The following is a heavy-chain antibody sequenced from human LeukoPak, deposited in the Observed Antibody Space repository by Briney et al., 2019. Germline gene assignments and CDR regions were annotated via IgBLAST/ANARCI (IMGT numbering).Heavy chain of an antibody. Sequence: GGSLRLSCAASGFTFSSYGMHWVRQAPGKGLEWVAVIWYDGSKKYYGDSVKGRFTISRDNSKNTLYLQMNSLRAEDTAVYYCARAIPGYDAFDIWGQGTMVTVSS. D-gene: IGHD1-1*01. CDR3: ARAIPGYDAFDI. J-gene: IGHJ3*02. CDR2: IWYDGSKK. CDR1: GFTFSSYG. V-gene: IGHV3-33*01.